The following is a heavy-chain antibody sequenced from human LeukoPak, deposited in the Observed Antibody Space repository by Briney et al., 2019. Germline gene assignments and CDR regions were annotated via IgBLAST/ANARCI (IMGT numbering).Heavy chain of an antibody. D-gene: IGHD2-2*01. CDR1: GFTFSDYY. V-gene: IGHV3-11*04. J-gene: IGHJ6*03. CDR3: ARGYCSTTRCPDYMDV. CDR2: ISSSGSTI. Sequence: GGSLRLSCAASGFTFSDYYMSWIRQAPGKGLEWVSYISSSGSTIYYADSVKGRFTISRDNAKNSLYLQMNSVRAEDTAVYYCARGYCSTTRCPDYMDVWGKGTTVTISS.